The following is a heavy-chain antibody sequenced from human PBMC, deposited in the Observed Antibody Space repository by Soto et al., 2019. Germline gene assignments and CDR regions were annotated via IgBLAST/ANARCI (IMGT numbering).Heavy chain of an antibody. CDR2: IVVGSGNT. J-gene: IGHJ4*02. Sequence: QMQLVQSGPEVKKPGTSVKVSCKASGFTFTSSAVQWVRQARGQRLEWIGWIVVGSGNTNYAQKFQERVTITRDMSTSTAYMELSSLGSEDTAVYYCAEDSYSGYDGGGGSAYWGQGTLVTVSS. V-gene: IGHV1-58*01. CDR1: GFTFTSSA. D-gene: IGHD5-12*01. CDR3: AEDSYSGYDGGGGSAY.